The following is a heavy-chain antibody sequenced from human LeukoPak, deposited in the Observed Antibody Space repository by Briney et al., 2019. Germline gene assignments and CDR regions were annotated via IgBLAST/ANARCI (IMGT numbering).Heavy chain of an antibody. CDR2: IKQDGSEK. D-gene: IGHD6-6*01. Sequence: PGGSLRLSCAASGFTFSDYYMSWIRQAPGKGLEWVANIKQDGSEKYYVDSVKGRFTISRDNAKNSLYLQMNSLRAEDTAVYYCARDGYSSSFDYWGQGTLVTVSS. V-gene: IGHV3-7*01. CDR3: ARDGYSSSFDY. CDR1: GFTFSDYY. J-gene: IGHJ4*02.